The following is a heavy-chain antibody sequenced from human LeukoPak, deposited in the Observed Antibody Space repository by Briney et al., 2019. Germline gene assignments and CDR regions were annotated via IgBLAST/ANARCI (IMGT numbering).Heavy chain of an antibody. J-gene: IGHJ6*02. CDR1: GFTVSSNY. V-gene: IGHV3-53*04. D-gene: IGHD3-22*01. Sequence: GGSLRLSCAASGFTVSSNYMSWVRQAPGKGLEWVSVIYSGGSTYYADSVKGRFTISRHNSKNTLYLRMNSLRAEDTAVYYCARDPYYYDSSGYYSWGQGTTVTVSS. CDR2: IYSGGST. CDR3: ARDPYYYDSSGYYS.